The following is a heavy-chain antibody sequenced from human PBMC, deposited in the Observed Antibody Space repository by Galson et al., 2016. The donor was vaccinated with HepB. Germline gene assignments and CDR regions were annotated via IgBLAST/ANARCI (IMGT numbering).Heavy chain of an antibody. D-gene: IGHD3-10*01. V-gene: IGHV3-23*01. J-gene: IGHJ4*02. Sequence: SLRLSCAASGFNLNHYSMNWVRQSPGKGLESVSCISGSGGGDTTTWYADSVRGRFAITRDDSKNTVYLQMNSLRADDTAVYYCAKSSGIWFGYFDSWGRGTLVTASS. CDR1: GFNLNHYS. CDR3: AKSSGIWFGYFDS. CDR2: ISGSGGGDTTT.